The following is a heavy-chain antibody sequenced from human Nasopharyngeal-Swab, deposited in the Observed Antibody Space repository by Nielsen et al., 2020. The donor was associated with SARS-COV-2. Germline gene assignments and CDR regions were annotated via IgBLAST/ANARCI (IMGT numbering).Heavy chain of an antibody. J-gene: IGHJ6*02. Sequence: VRQMPGKGLGWMGIIYPGDSDTRYSPSFQGQVTISADKSISTAYLQWSSLKASDTAMYYCARGEHIVVVTAKYGMDVWGQGTPVTVSS. V-gene: IGHV5-51*01. CDR2: IYPGDSDT. D-gene: IGHD2-21*02. CDR3: ARGEHIVVVTAKYGMDV.